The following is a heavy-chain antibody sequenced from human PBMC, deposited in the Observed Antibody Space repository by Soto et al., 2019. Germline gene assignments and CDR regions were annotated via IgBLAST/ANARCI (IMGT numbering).Heavy chain of an antibody. CDR3: AAYTASSGRHFGY. CDR1: GYSFTDYW. Sequence: GESLKISCKGSGYSFTDYWTGWVRQVPGEGLEWLAMIYPGDSDTRYSPSFQGQVTISADRSITTAYLQWGSLKASDTAMYYCAAYTASSGRHFGYWGQGTRVTVSS. J-gene: IGHJ4*02. D-gene: IGHD3-16*01. CDR2: IYPGDSDT. V-gene: IGHV5-51*01.